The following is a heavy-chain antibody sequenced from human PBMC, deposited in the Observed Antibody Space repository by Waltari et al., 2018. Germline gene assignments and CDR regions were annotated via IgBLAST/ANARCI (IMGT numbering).Heavy chain of an antibody. J-gene: IGHJ4*02. CDR1: GGSISSGDYY. Sequence: QVQLQESGPGLVKPSQTLSLTCTVSGGSISSGDYYWSWIRQPPGKGLEWIGYIYYSGSTYYTPSLKSRVTISVDTSKNQFSLKLSSVTAADTAVYYCARDPGVAQVVPAALFDYWGQGTLVTVSS. V-gene: IGHV4-30-4*08. D-gene: IGHD2-2*01. CDR2: IYYSGST. CDR3: ARDPGVAQVVPAALFDY.